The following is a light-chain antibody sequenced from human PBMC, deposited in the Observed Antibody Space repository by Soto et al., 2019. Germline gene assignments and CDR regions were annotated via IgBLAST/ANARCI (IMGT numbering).Light chain of an antibody. CDR1: QNIISW. CDR2: AAS. Sequence: DIQMTQSPSTVSASVGDRVTITCRASQNIISWLAWYQQQPGRAPKLLFYAASILQSGVPSRFSGSGSGTDFTLTINSLQPEDFATYYCQQAYGFPVTFGQGTRLEIK. V-gene: IGKV1-12*01. CDR3: QQAYGFPVT. J-gene: IGKJ5*01.